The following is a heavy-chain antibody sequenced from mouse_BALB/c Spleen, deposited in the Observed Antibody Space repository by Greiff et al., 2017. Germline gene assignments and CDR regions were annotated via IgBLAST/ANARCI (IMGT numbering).Heavy chain of an antibody. CDR1: GYSITSDYA. Sequence: EVKLMESGPGLVKPSQSLSLTCTVTGYSITSDYAWNWIRQFPGNKLEWMGYISYSGSTSYNPSLKSRISITRDTSKNQFFLQLNSVTTEDTATYYCARGGLLRSYYFDYWGQGTTLTVSS. J-gene: IGHJ2*01. CDR3: ARGGLLRSYYFDY. V-gene: IGHV3-2*02. D-gene: IGHD1-1*01. CDR2: ISYSGST.